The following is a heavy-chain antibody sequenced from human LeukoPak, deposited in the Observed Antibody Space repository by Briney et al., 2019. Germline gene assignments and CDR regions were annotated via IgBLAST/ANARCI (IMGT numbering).Heavy chain of an antibody. CDR2: ISPYTGDT. J-gene: IGHJ4*02. CDR3: ARDQYDSVWGSYRPYFDY. V-gene: IGHV1-18*04. Sequence: ASVTVSCKASGYTFSSYGISGVRQAPGQGLEGMGAISPYTGDTKYAERLQDRVIMTTDTSTRTAYMELRSLTSDDTAVFYCARDQYDSVWGSYRPYFDYWGQGTLVTVSS. CDR1: GYTFSSYG. D-gene: IGHD3-16*02.